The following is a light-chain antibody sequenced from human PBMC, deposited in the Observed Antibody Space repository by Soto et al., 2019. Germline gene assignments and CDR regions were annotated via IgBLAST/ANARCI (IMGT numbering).Light chain of an antibody. CDR1: SSNIGSNY. V-gene: IGLV1-47*02. J-gene: IGLJ1*01. Sequence: QSVLTQPPSASVTPGQRVTISCSGSSSNIGSNYVYWYQQLPGTAPKLLIYSNNQRPSGVPDRFSGSKSGTSASLAISGLRSEDEADYYCAAWDDSLSGYVFGTGTKV. CDR2: SNN. CDR3: AAWDDSLSGYV.